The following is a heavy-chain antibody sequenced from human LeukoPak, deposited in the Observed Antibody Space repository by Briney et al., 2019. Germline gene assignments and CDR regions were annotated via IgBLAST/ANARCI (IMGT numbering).Heavy chain of an antibody. Sequence: SETLSLTCAVYGGSFSGYYWGWIRQPPGKGLEWIGEINHSGSTNYNPSLKSRVTISVDTSKNQFSLKLSSVTAADTAVYYCARSKNYGSGRTPFDYWGQGTLVTVSS. J-gene: IGHJ4*02. V-gene: IGHV4-34*01. CDR3: ARSKNYGSGRTPFDY. D-gene: IGHD3-10*01. CDR2: INHSGST. CDR1: GGSFSGYY.